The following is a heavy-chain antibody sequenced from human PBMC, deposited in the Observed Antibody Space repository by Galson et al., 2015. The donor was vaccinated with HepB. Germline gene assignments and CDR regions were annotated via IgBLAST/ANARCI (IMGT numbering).Heavy chain of an antibody. D-gene: IGHD3-3*01. CDR3: ARDARHRPILFDP. V-gene: IGHV3-7*03. CDR2: INQDGSEK. CDR1: HLVLGDYW. J-gene: IGHJ5*02. Sequence: SLRLSCADSHLVLGDYWMSWVRQAPGKGLEWVACINQDGSEKNYVDSVKGRFTISRDNAKNSLLLQMNTLTVEDTAVYYCARDARHRPILFDPWGQGTLVTVSS.